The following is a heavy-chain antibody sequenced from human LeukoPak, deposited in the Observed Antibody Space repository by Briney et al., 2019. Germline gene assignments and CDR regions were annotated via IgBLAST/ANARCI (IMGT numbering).Heavy chain of an antibody. CDR3: ARVLWAPYYYGMDV. CDR2: ISSSSSYT. J-gene: IGHJ6*02. Sequence: GGSLRLSCAASGFTCSDYYMSWIRPAPGKGLEWVSYISSSSSYTNYADSVKGRFTNSRDNAKNSLYLQMNSLRAEDTAVYYCARVLWAPYYYGMDVWGQGTTVTVSS. CDR1: GFTCSDYY. D-gene: IGHD3-10*01. V-gene: IGHV3-11*06.